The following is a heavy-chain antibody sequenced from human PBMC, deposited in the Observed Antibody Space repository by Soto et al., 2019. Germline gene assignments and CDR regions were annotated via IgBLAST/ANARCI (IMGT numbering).Heavy chain of an antibody. V-gene: IGHV3-9*01. CDR2: ITWHSDGM. J-gene: IGHJ6*03. D-gene: IGHD3-10*01. CDR1: GFNFNDHG. CDR3: AKEDSGFSGDMDV. Sequence: DVQLVESGGGLVQPGRSLRLSCIASGFNFNDHGMHWVRQAPGKGLEWVSGITWHSDGMGYADSVKGRFTISRDNAKNSLYLQMNSLIVEDTALYYCAKEDSGFSGDMDVWGKGTTVTVSS.